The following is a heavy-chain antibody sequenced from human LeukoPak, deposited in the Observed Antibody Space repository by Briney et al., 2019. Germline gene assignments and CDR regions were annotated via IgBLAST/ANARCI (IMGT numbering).Heavy chain of an antibody. CDR3: AKTYCINGVCYFIDY. Sequence: ATVKVSCKTSGYTFTGYYIHWVRQAPGQGLEWMGWIYPKRGSTNYAQKFEGRVTMTRDTSISTAYMEVSGLTSDDTAVYYCAKTYCINGVCYFIDYWGQGTLVTV. CDR1: GYTFTGYY. V-gene: IGHV1-2*02. D-gene: IGHD2-8*01. CDR2: IYPKRGST. J-gene: IGHJ4*02.